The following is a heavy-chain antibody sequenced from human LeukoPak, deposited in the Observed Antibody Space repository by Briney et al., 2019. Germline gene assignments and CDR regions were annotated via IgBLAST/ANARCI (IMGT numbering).Heavy chain of an antibody. Sequence: GGSLRLSCAASRFTLSNYWMSWVRQAPGKGLEWVANIKQDGSETYYVDSVKGRFTISRGNAKNSLYLQMNSLRAEDTAVYYCARDHDDAFDIWGQGTMVTVSS. CDR2: IKQDGSET. D-gene: IGHD1-1*01. J-gene: IGHJ3*02. CDR1: RFTLSNYW. CDR3: ARDHDDAFDI. V-gene: IGHV3-7*01.